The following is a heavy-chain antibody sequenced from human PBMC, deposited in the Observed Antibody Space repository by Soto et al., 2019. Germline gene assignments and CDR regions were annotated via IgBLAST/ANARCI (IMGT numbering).Heavy chain of an antibody. CDR3: ASTARGSYSSSWYDY. D-gene: IGHD6-13*01. V-gene: IGHV1-69*13. J-gene: IGHJ4*02. CDR1: GGTFSSYA. CDR2: IIPIFGTA. Sequence: GASVKVSCKASGGTFSSYAISWVRQAPGQGLEWMGGIIPIFGTANYAQKFQGRVTITADESTSTAYMELSSLRSEDTAVYYCASTARGSYSSSWYDYWGQGTLVTVSS.